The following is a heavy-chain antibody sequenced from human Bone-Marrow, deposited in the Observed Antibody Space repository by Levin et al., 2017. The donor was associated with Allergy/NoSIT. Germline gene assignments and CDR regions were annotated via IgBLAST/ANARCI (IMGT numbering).Heavy chain of an antibody. D-gene: IGHD3-22*01. CDR1: GFTFNDYW. CDR3: ARHRPPSYYYDSSATRPDS. J-gene: IGHJ4*02. Sequence: GGSLRLSCAASGFTFNDYWMHWVRQAPGKGLMWVSHIDSDGSHTDYADSVRGRFTVSRDNARNTLYLQMNSLRPEDTAIYYCARHRPPSYYYDSSATRPDSRGQGTLVSVPS. CDR2: IDSDGSHT. V-gene: IGHV3-74*01.